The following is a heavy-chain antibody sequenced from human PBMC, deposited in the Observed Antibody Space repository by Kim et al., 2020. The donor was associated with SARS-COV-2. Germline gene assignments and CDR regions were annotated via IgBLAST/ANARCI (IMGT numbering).Heavy chain of an antibody. CDR3: ARDGDLATANSLDAFDV. D-gene: IGHD2-21*02. CDR1: GGSISSRNQY. CDR2: IYYSGST. Sequence: SETLSLTCTVSGGSISSRNQYWTWIRQLPGKGLEWIGYIYYSGSTDYNPSLKSRVSMSIDTSKNQFSLELRSMTAADTAVYYCARDGDLATANSLDAFDVWGQGTMVIVSA. V-gene: IGHV4-31*03. J-gene: IGHJ3*01.